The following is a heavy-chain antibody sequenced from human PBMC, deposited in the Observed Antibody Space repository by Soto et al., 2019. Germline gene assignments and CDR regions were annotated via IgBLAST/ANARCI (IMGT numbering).Heavy chain of an antibody. Sequence: QVQLQQWGAGLLKPSETLSLTCAVYGGSFSGYYWRWIRQPPGKGLEWIGEINHSRSANYNQSLTSRATRSVDTAKNQVSLNLSSVTAADTAVYYWARDGGRTMVRGVRRGFDPWGQGTLVTVSS. CDR1: GGSFSGYY. CDR3: ARDGGRTMVRGVRRGFDP. CDR2: INHSRSA. V-gene: IGHV4-34*01. J-gene: IGHJ5*02. D-gene: IGHD3-10*01.